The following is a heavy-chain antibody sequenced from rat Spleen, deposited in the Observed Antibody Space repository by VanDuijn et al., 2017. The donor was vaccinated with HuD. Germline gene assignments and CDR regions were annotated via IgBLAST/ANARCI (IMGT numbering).Heavy chain of an antibody. Sequence: QVQLKESGPGLVQPSQTLSLTCTVSGFSLTSYSVHWVRQPPGEGLEWMGRMKYNGDTSYSSALKSRLSISRDPSKNQVFLKMNSLQTDDTGTYYCARDYPYKTGLDFWGQGIMVTVSS. D-gene: IGHD4-1*01. CDR3: ARDYPYKTGLDF. CDR1: GFSLTSYS. J-gene: IGHJ2*01. V-gene: IGHV2-63*01. CDR2: MKYNGDT.